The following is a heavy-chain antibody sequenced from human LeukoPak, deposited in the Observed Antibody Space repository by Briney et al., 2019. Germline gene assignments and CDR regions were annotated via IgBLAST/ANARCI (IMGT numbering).Heavy chain of an antibody. CDR3: ARGNGDYLGY. D-gene: IGHD1-1*01. J-gene: IGHJ4*02. V-gene: IGHV4-61*01. CDR1: GGSVSSGSYY. Sequence: PSETLSLTCTVSGGSVSSGSYYWSWIRQPPGKGLECIGHMYYSRSTNYNPTLKSRVTISVDTSENQFSLKLNSVTAADTAVYYCARGNGDYLGYWGQGTLVTVSS. CDR2: MYYSRST.